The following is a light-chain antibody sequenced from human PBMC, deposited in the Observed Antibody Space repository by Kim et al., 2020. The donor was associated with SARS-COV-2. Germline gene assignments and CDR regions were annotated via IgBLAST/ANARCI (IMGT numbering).Light chain of an antibody. CDR1: FSNIASNV. J-gene: IGLJ3*02. CDR2: SND. CDR3: VAWDDSLTGSV. Sequence: VTVTASQRFSNIASNVVNCYQHLPGPAPTLLMYSNDYRPSGVPDRFSGSKSGTSASLAISGLQSEDEADYYCVAWDDSLTGSVFGGGTQLTVL. V-gene: IGLV1-44*01.